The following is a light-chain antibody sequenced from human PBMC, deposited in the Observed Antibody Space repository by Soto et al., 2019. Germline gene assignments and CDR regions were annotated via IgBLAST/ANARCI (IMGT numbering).Light chain of an antibody. Sequence: DIQMTQSPSTLSASVGDRVTITCRASQSIGRFLAWYQHQPGKGPKLLIYDASTLESGVPSRFSCTGSGTEFTFSITSLQHEDFGTYYCQQCYMGWTFGQGTKVDFK. CDR2: DAS. CDR3: QQCYMGWT. J-gene: IGKJ1*01. V-gene: IGKV1-5*01. CDR1: QSIGRF.